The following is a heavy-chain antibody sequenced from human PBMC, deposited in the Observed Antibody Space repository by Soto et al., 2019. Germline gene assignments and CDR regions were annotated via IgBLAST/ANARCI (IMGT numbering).Heavy chain of an antibody. D-gene: IGHD3-22*01. CDR3: ARLGSGYAHFDY. CDR1: GYSFTTYW. J-gene: IGHJ4*02. Sequence: GESLKISCKSYGYSFTTYWIAWVRQMPGKGLEWMGSIHPGESDTRYSPSFQGQVTISADKSISTAYLQWSSLKASDTAMYYCARLGSGYAHFDYWGQGTLVTVSS. CDR2: IHPGESDT. V-gene: IGHV5-51*01.